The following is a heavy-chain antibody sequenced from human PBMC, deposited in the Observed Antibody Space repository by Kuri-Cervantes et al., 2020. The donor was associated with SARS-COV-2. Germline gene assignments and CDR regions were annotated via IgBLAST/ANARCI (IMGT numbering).Heavy chain of an antibody. CDR2: ISSSSSYI. CDR3: ARGGRYSSGKYYYYGMDV. CDR1: EFTFSSYG. Sequence: GGSLRLSCAASEFTFSSYGMHWVRQAPGRGLEWVSSISSSSSYIYYADSVKGRFTISRDNAKNSLYLQMNSLRAEDTAVYYCARGGRYSSGKYYYYGMDVWGQGTTVTVSS. J-gene: IGHJ6*02. D-gene: IGHD6-19*01. V-gene: IGHV3-21*01.